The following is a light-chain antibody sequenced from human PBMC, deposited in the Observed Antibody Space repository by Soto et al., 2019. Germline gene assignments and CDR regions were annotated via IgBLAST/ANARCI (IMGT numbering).Light chain of an antibody. Sequence: AVLTQSPLSLPVTLGQPAAISCRSSQSLVYSNGNAYLIWFQQRPGQSPRRLIYQVSTRDAGVPDRFSGSGSGTYFTLTISRVEAEDVGLYYCMQGPHWPWTFGQGTKVEIK. V-gene: IGKV2-30*01. J-gene: IGKJ1*01. CDR2: QVS. CDR3: MQGPHWPWT. CDR1: QSLVYSNGNAY.